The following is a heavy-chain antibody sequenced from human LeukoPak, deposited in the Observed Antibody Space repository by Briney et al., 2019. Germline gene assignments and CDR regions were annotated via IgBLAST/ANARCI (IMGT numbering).Heavy chain of an antibody. D-gene: IGHD1-26*01. Sequence: PGGSLRLSCAASGFAFSAYAMGWVRQAPGKGLECVSSLFGSGDKTFYADSVEGRFTISRDNSRNTLYLQMNSLRAEDTAVYYCAKILWGGMDVWGRGTTVTVSS. CDR3: AKILWGGMDV. CDR2: LFGSGDKT. J-gene: IGHJ6*02. V-gene: IGHV3-23*01. CDR1: GFAFSAYA.